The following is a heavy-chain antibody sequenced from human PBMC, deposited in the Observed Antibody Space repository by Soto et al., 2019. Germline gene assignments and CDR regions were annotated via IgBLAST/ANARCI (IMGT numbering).Heavy chain of an antibody. CDR1: GFSFDDYA. V-gene: IGHV3-9*01. J-gene: IGHJ6*02. D-gene: IGHD2-15*01. CDR3: AKSRGGSATGMGF. CDR2: ISWNSGTI. Sequence: EVQVVESGGGLVQPGRSLRLSCAASGFSFDDYAMHWVRQAPGKGLEWVSGISWNSGTIGYADSVKGRFTISRDNAKNALYLPMNSLRAEDTALYYVAKSRGGSATGMGFWGQGTTVTVSS.